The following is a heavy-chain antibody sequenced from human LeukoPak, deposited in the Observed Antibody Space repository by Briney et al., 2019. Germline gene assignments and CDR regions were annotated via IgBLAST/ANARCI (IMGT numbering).Heavy chain of an antibody. V-gene: IGHV1-69-2*01. CDR2: VDPEDGET. Sequence: ASVKISCKVSGYTFTHYYMHWVPQAPGKGLEWMGLVDPEDGETIYAQKFQGRVTITADTSPDTAYMELSSLRSEDTAVYYCATDKRRTSNFGVVIRVSWFDPWGQGTLVTVSS. CDR3: ATDKRRTSNFGVVIRVSWFDP. J-gene: IGHJ5*02. D-gene: IGHD3-3*01. CDR1: GYTFTHYY.